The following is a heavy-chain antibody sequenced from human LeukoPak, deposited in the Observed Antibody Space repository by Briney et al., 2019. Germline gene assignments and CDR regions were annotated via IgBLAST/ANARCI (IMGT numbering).Heavy chain of an antibody. CDR2: ISGSGGST. V-gene: IGHV3-23*01. Sequence: HPGGSLRLSCAASGFTFSSYGMSWVRQAPGKGLEWVSAISGSGGSTYYADSVKGRFTISRDNSKNTLYLQMNSLRAEDTAVYYCAKRGHYDNDQLRGAFDYWGQGTLVILSS. J-gene: IGHJ4*02. CDR1: GFTFSSYG. D-gene: IGHD3-22*01. CDR3: AKRGHYDNDQLRGAFDY.